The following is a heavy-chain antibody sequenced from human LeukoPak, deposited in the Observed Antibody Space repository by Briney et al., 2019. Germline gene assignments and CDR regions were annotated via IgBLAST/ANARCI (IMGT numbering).Heavy chain of an antibody. CDR1: GFTFSSYA. V-gene: IGHV3-64D*09. CDR3: VKDWGRGWYGFDC. D-gene: IGHD6-19*01. J-gene: IGHJ4*02. CDR2: ISSNGCST. Sequence: GESARLSCSASGFTFSSYALHWVRQAPGKGLESVSAISSNGCSTSYADSVKGRFTISRDNSKNTLYLQMSSLRAEDTAVYYCVKDWGRGWYGFDCWGQGTLV.